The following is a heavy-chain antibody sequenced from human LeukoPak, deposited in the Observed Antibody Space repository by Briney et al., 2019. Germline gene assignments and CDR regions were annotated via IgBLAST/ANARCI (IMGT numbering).Heavy chain of an antibody. J-gene: IGHJ4*02. D-gene: IGHD1-26*01. CDR1: GYTFTNNG. CDR2: ISAYNGNT. CDR3: ARDVDSGSYDGVFDY. V-gene: IGHV1-18*04. Sequence: ASVKASCKASGYTFTNNGISWVRQAPGQGLEWMGWISAYNGNTNYAQKLQGRVTMTTDTSTSTAYMELRSLRSDDTAVYYCARDVDSGSYDGVFDYWGQGTLVTVSS.